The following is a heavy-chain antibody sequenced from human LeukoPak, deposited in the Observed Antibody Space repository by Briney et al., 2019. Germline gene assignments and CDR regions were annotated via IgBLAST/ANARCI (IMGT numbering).Heavy chain of an antibody. CDR1: GFTVSSNY. Sequence: GGSLRLSCAASGFTVSSNYMSWVRQAPGKGLEWVSVIYSGGSTYYADSVKGRFTISRDNSKNTLYLQMNSLRAEDTAVYYCARWGDSSGYADAFDIWGQGTMVTVSS. V-gene: IGHV3-53*01. D-gene: IGHD3-22*01. J-gene: IGHJ3*02. CDR2: IYSGGST. CDR3: ARWGDSSGYADAFDI.